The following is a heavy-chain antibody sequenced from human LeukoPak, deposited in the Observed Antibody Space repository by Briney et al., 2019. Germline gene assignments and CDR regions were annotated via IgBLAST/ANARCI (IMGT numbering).Heavy chain of an antibody. V-gene: IGHV5-51*01. J-gene: IGHJ5*02. CDR3: ARRVGYCSGGSCYSTWFDP. D-gene: IGHD2-15*01. CDR1: GYSFTSYW. Sequence: GESLKISCKGSGYSFTSYWIGWVRQMPGKGLEWMGIIHPGDSDTRYSPSFQGQVTISADKSISTAYLQWSSLKASDTAMYYCARRVGYCSGGSCYSTWFDPWGQGTLVTVSS. CDR2: IHPGDSDT.